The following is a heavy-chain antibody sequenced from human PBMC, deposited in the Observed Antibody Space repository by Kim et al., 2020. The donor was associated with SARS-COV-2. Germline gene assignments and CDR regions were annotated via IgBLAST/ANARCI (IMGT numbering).Heavy chain of an antibody. V-gene: IGHV3-21*01. D-gene: IGHD2-15*01. CDR3: AGVDALRGDYYYGMDV. Sequence: GKGRFTISRDNAKNSLYLQMNSRRAEDTAVYYCAGVDALRGDYYYGMDVWGQGTTVTVSS. J-gene: IGHJ6*02.